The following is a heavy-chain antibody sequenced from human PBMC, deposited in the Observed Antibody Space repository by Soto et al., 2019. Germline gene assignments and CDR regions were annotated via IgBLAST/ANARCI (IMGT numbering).Heavy chain of an antibody. V-gene: IGHV4-39*01. Sequence: QLQLQESDPGLVKPSETLSLTCTVSGGSISSTSYYWGWIRQPPGKGLEWIGNIYHSGTTYYNPSLTSRVTISVDTSKNQFSLKLTSVTAADTAVYYCARHDYDSGSYVRYWGQGTLVTVSS. D-gene: IGHD3-10*01. CDR2: IYHSGTT. CDR3: ARHDYDSGSYVRY. J-gene: IGHJ4*02. CDR1: GGSISSTSYY.